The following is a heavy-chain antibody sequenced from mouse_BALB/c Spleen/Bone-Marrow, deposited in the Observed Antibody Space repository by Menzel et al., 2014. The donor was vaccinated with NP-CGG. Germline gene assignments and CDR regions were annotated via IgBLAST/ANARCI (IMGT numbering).Heavy chain of an antibody. CDR2: IDPANGNT. Sequence: EVKVVESGAELVKPGASVKLSCTASGFNIKDTYMHWVKQRPEQGLEWIGRIDPANGNTKYDPKFQGKATITADTSSNTAYLQLSSLTSEDTAVYYCATLTTVVDAKDYWGQGTSVTVSS. V-gene: IGHV14-3*02. CDR3: ATLTTVVDAKDY. CDR1: GFNIKDTY. J-gene: IGHJ4*01. D-gene: IGHD1-1*01.